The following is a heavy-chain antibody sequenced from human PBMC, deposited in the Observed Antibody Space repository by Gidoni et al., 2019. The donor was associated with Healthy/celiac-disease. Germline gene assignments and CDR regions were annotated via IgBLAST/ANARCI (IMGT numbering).Heavy chain of an antibody. CDR3: AKDGDEVRERATAAEHFDY. CDR2: ISGSGGSR. D-gene: IGHD5-12*01. V-gene: IGHV3-23*01. CDR1: GFTFRSYA. Sequence: EVQLLESGGGLVQPGGSVRLCCAASGFTFRSYAMSWVRQAPGKGLEWVSAISGSGGSRYYADSVKGRFTISRDNYKNTLYLQMNSLRAEDTAVYYCAKDGDEVRERATAAEHFDYWGQGTLVTVSS. J-gene: IGHJ4*02.